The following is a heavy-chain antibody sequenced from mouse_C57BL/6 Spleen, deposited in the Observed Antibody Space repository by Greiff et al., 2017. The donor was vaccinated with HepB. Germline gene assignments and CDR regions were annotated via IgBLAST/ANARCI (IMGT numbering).Heavy chain of an antibody. CDR3: ARRGIYYDYDY. J-gene: IGHJ2*01. Sequence: VQLQQSGAELVRPGTSVKVSCKASGYAFTNYLIEWVKQRPGQGLEWIGVIIPGSGSTNYNEKFKGKTTLTADKSSSTAYMQLSSLTSEDSAVYFCARRGIYYDYDYWGQVTTLTVSS. V-gene: IGHV1-54*01. CDR1: GYAFTNYL. CDR2: IIPGSGST. D-gene: IGHD2-4*01.